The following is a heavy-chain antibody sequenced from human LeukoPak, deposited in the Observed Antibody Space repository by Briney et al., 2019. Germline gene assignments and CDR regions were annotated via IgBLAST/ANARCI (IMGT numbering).Heavy chain of an antibody. J-gene: IGHJ4*02. Sequence: SETLSLTCTVSGGSISSYYWSWIRQPAGKGLEWIGRIYTSGSTNYNPSLKSRVTMSVDTSKNQFSLKLSSVTAADTAVYYCARDRCSSSWYCTFDYWGQGILVTVSS. CDR2: IYTSGST. D-gene: IGHD6-13*01. CDR3: ARDRCSSSWYCTFDY. CDR1: GGSISSYY. V-gene: IGHV4-4*07.